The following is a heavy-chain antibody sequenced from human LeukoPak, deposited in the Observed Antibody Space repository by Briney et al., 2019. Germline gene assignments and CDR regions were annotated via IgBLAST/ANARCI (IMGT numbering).Heavy chain of an antibody. CDR1: GGSISSYY. J-gene: IGHJ4*02. CDR3: ARQYSGSYGFDY. D-gene: IGHD1-26*01. V-gene: IGHV4-59*01. Sequence: SETLSLTCTVSGGSISSYYWSWIRQPPGKGLEWIGYIYYSGSTNYNPSLKSRATISVDTSKNQLSLRLSSVTAADTAVYYCARQYSGSYGFDYWGQGTLVTVSS. CDR2: IYYSGST.